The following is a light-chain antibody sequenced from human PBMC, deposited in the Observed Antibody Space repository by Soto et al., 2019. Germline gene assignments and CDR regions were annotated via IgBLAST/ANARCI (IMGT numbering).Light chain of an antibody. V-gene: IGKV3-11*01. CDR3: QQRRNWPIT. CDR1: QSVGNF. CDR2: DVS. Sequence: EIVLTQSPATLSLSPGERAALSCRASQSVGNFVAWYQQRRGQAPRLLVYDVSNRATGIPVRFTGSGSGTDFPLTISSLEPEDFAIYYCQQRRNWPITFGQGTRLEIK. J-gene: IGKJ5*01.